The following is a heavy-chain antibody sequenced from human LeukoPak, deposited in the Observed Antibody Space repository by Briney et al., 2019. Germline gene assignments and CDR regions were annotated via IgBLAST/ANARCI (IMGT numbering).Heavy chain of an antibody. D-gene: IGHD2-15*01. CDR3: ATGGRPRIDY. CDR2: INPNSGGT. V-gene: IGHV1-2*06. J-gene: IGHJ4*02. CDR1: GYIFIDYY. Sequence: ASVTVSCKASGYIFIDYYMHWVRQAPGQGLEWMGRINPNSGGTNYAQKFQGRVTMTRDTSIITAYMELSRLRSDDTAVYYCATGGRPRIDYWGQGTLVTVSS.